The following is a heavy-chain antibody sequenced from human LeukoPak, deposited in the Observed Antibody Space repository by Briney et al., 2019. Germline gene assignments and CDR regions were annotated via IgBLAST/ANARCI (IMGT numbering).Heavy chain of an antibody. V-gene: IGHV4-30-4*01. CDR2: THYSGST. CDR1: GGSISSGDYY. D-gene: IGHD2-2*01. CDR3: ARHDCSSTSCYGAYWYFDL. J-gene: IGHJ2*01. Sequence: SETLSLTCTVSGGSISSGDYYWSWIRQPPGKGLEWIGYTHYSGSTYYNPSLKSRVTISVDTSKNQFSLKLSSVTAADTAVYYCARHDCSSTSCYGAYWYFDLWGRGTLVTVSS.